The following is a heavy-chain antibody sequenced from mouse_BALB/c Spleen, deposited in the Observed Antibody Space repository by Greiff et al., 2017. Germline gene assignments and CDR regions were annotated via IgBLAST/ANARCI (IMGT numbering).Heavy chain of an antibody. Sequence: EVHLVESGGGLVKPGGSLKLSCAASGFTFSSYAMSWVRQSPEKRLEWVAEISSGGSYTYYPDTVTGRFTISRDNAKNTLYLEMSSLRSEDTAMYYCARGYYDAMDYWGQGTSVTVSS. D-gene: IGHD1-1*01. CDR2: ISSGGSYT. CDR1: GFTFSSYA. V-gene: IGHV5-9-4*01. J-gene: IGHJ4*01. CDR3: ARGYYDAMDY.